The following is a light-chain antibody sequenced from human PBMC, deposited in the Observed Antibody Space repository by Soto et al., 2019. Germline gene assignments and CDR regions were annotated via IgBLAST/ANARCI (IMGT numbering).Light chain of an antibody. V-gene: IGKV3D-20*02. CDR1: QTVSSRF. J-gene: IGKJ4*01. CDR2: GAS. CDR3: QQRSNWIT. Sequence: EIVLTQSPGTLSLSPGERATLSCRASQTVSSRFLAWYQQRRGQAPRLLIYGASSRATGIPDRFSGSGSGTDFTLTISRLEPEDFAVYYCQQRSNWITFGGGTKVDIK.